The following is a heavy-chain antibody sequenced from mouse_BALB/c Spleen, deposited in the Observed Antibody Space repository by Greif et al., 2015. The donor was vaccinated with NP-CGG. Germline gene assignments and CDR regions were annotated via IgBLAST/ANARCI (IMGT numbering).Heavy chain of an antibody. Sequence: EVKVVESGEGLVQPGGSRKLSCAASGFTFSSFGMHWVRQAPEKGLEWVAYISSGSSTIYYADTVKGRFTISRDNPKNTLFLQMTSLRSEDTAMYYCARLFDYWGQGTTLTVSS. J-gene: IGHJ2*01. CDR3: ARLFDY. CDR2: ISSGSSTI. CDR1: GFTFSSFG. V-gene: IGHV5-17*02.